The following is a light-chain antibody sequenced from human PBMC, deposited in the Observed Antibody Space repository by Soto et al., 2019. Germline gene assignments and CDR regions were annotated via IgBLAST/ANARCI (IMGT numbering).Light chain of an antibody. CDR1: QSISSW. V-gene: IGKV1-5*01. CDR3: QQYNSYPLT. J-gene: IGKJ4*01. Sequence: DIQMTQSPSTLSASVGDRVTITCRASQSISSWLSWYQQKPGKAPKLLIYDASSLESGVPSRFIGSGSWTEFTLTISCLQPDDFATYYCQQYNSYPLTFGGGTKVEIK. CDR2: DAS.